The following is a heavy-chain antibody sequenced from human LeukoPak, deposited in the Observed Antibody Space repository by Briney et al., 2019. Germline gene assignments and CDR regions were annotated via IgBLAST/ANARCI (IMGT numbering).Heavy chain of an antibody. Sequence: PGGSLRLSCAASGFTVSSNYMSWVRQAPGKGLEWVSVIYSGGSTYYADSVKGRFTISRDNSKNTLYLQMNSLRAEDTAVYYCARGSLAIVGAPPSFDIWGQGTMVTVSS. V-gene: IGHV3-66*01. CDR2: IYSGGST. CDR1: GFTVSSNY. CDR3: ARGSLAIVGAPPSFDI. J-gene: IGHJ3*02. D-gene: IGHD1-26*01.